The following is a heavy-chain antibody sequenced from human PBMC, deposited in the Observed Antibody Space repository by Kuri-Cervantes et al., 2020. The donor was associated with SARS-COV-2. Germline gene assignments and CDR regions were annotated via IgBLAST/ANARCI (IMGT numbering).Heavy chain of an antibody. CDR1: GYSFSTCW. V-gene: IGHV5-51*01. D-gene: IGHD6-6*01. Sequence: GESLKISCKGSGYSFSTCWIGWVRQMPGKGLEWMGIFYPGDSDTRYSPSFQGQVTISADKSISTAYLQWSSLKASDTAMYYCARHVRTYSSSSPFFDYWGQGTRVTVSS. J-gene: IGHJ4*02. CDR3: ARHVRTYSSSSPFFDY. CDR2: FYPGDSDT.